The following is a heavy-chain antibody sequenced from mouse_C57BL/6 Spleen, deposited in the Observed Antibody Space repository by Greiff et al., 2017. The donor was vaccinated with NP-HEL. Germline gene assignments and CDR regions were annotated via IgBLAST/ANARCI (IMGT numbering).Heavy chain of an antibody. V-gene: IGHV1-39*01. Sequence: EVKLMESGPELVKPGASVKISCKASGYSFTDYNMNWVKQSNGKSLEWIGVINPNYGTTSYNQKFKGKATLTVDQSSSTAYMQLNSLTSEDSAVYYCARKYYGSSSLYYAMDYWGQGTSVTVSS. J-gene: IGHJ4*01. D-gene: IGHD1-1*01. CDR3: ARKYYGSSSLYYAMDY. CDR2: INPNYGTT. CDR1: GYSFTDYN.